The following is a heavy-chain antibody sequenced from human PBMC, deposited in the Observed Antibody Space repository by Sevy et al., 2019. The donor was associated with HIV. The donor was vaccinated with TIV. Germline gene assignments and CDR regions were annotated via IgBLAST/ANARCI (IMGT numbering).Heavy chain of an antibody. V-gene: IGHV1-2*02. Sequence: ASVKVSCKASGYTFTGYYMHWVRQAPGQGLEWMGWINPNSGGTNYAQKFQGRVTMTRDTSISTAYMELCRLRSDDTAVYYCARVYSRGLGSGSYSYWGQGTLVTVSS. CDR1: GYTFTGYY. J-gene: IGHJ4*02. CDR3: ARVYSRGLGSGSYSY. D-gene: IGHD3-10*01. CDR2: INPNSGGT.